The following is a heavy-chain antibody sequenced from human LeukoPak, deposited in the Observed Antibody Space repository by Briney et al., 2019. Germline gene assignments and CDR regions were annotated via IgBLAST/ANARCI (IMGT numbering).Heavy chain of an antibody. Sequence: GGSLRLSCAASGFTFSKYAMHWVRQAPGKGLEWVSYISSSGSTIYYADSVKGRFTISRDNAKNSLYLQMNSLRAEDTAVYYCARGSIYYDSSGYCDYWGQGTLVTVSS. CDR3: ARGSIYYDSSGYCDY. V-gene: IGHV3-48*03. CDR2: ISSSGSTI. J-gene: IGHJ4*02. CDR1: GFTFSKYA. D-gene: IGHD3-22*01.